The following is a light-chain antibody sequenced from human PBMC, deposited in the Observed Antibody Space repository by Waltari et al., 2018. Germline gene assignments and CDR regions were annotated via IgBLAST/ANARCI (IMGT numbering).Light chain of an antibody. CDR1: QTVSAW. CDR2: KAS. V-gene: IGKV1-5*03. Sequence: DIQMTQSPSTLSASLGAPVTITCRASQTVSAWLAWYQQKPGNAPKLLIYKASNLKSGVPSRFSGSGSGTEFTLTINSLQPDDFATYYCQHYNNYSGTFGQGTRVELK. J-gene: IGKJ1*01. CDR3: QHYNNYSGT.